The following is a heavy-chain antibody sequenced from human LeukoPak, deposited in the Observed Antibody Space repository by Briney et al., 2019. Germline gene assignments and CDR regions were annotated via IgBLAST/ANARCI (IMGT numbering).Heavy chain of an antibody. J-gene: IGHJ4*02. CDR2: IKQDGSEK. D-gene: IGHD3-10*01. V-gene: IGHV3-7*04. CDR1: GFTFSSYW. Sequence: TGGSLRLSCAASGFTFSSYWMSWVRQAPEKGLEWVANIKQDGSEKYYVDSVKGRFTISRDNAKNSLYLQMNSLRAEDTAVYYCARGGAGYYGSGSYIDYWGQGTLVTVSS. CDR3: ARGGAGYYGSGSYIDY.